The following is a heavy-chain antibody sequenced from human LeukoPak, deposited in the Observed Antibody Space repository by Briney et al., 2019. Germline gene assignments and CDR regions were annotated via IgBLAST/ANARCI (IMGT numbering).Heavy chain of an antibody. D-gene: IGHD3-9*01. CDR2: ISSSSSYI. V-gene: IGHV3-21*01. Sequence: ETLSLTCAVYGGSFSGYYWSWVRQAPGKGLEWVSSISSSSSYIYYADSVKGRFTISRDNAKNSLYLQMNSLRAEDTAVYYCARRSNYDILTGGPYGMDVWGQGTTVTVSS. CDR1: GGSFSGYY. CDR3: ARRSNYDILTGGPYGMDV. J-gene: IGHJ6*02.